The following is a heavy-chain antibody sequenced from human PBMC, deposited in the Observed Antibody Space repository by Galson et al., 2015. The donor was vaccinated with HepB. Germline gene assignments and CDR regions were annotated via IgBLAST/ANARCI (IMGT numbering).Heavy chain of an antibody. Sequence: SLRLSCAASGFTFSTYVMSWVRQAPGKGLQWVAGISGSGGNTDFVDSVKGRFTISRDNSKKTLFLQMSSLRAEDTAVYYCAKGGVNWYFDLWGRGTLVSVSS. CDR2: ISGSGGNT. D-gene: IGHD2-21*01. CDR1: GFTFSTYV. V-gene: IGHV3-23*01. J-gene: IGHJ2*01. CDR3: AKGGVNWYFDL.